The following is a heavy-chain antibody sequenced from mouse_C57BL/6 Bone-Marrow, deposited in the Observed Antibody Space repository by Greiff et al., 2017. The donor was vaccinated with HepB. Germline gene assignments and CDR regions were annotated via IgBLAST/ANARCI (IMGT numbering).Heavy chain of an antibody. CDR1: GFTFSSYA. CDR2: ISDGGSYT. V-gene: IGHV5-4*03. Sequence: EVKLVESGGGLVKPGGSLKLSCAASGFTFSSYAMSWVRQTPEKRLEWVATISDGGSYTYYPDNVKGRFTISRDNAKNNLYLQMSHLKSEDTALYYCSRFFFYYYGSSYAMDYWGQGTSVTVSS. CDR3: SRFFFYYYGSSYAMDY. J-gene: IGHJ4*01. D-gene: IGHD1-1*01.